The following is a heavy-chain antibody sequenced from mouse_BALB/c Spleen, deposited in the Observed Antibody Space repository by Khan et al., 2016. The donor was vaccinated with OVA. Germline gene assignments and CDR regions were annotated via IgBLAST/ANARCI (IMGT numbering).Heavy chain of an antibody. J-gene: IGHJ3*01. CDR3: ARNGTSSWFAY. Sequence: LQQSGPELMKPGASVKISCKASGYSFTTYYIHWVKQSPGKSLEWIGYIDPFNGSTTYNQNFKGKATLTVDKSSSTAYMHLSSLTSEDSAVYYCARNGTSSWFAYWGQGTLVTVSA. V-gene: IGHV1S135*01. CDR2: IDPFNGST. D-gene: IGHD1-1*01. CDR1: GYSFTTYY.